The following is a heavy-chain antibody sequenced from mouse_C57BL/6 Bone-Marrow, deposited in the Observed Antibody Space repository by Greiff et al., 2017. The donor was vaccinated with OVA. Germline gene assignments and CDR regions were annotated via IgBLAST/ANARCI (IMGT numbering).Heavy chain of an antibody. J-gene: IGHJ3*01. D-gene: IGHD1-1*01. CDR1: GYTFTSYG. CDR3: AMYYYGSSPFAY. CDR2: IYPRSGNT. V-gene: IGHV1-81*01. Sequence: QVQLQQSGAELARPGASVKLSCKASGYTFTSYGISWVKQRTGQGLEWIGEIYPRSGNTYYNEKFKCKATLTADKSSSTAYMELRSLTSEDSAVYFCAMYYYGSSPFAYWGQGTLVTVSA.